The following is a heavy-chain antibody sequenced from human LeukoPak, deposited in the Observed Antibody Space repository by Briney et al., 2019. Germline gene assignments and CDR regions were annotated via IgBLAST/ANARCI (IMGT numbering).Heavy chain of an antibody. Sequence: ASVNVSCKASGYTFTSYGISWVRQAPGQGLEWMGWISAYNGNTNYAQKLQGRVTMTTDTSTSTAYMELRSLRSDDTAVYYCAREGITMVRGVRDFDYWGQGTLVTVSS. D-gene: IGHD3-10*01. J-gene: IGHJ4*02. CDR2: ISAYNGNT. V-gene: IGHV1-18*01. CDR1: GYTFTSYG. CDR3: AREGITMVRGVRDFDY.